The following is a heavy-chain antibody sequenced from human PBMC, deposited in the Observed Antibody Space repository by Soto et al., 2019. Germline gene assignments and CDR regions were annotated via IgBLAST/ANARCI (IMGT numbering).Heavy chain of an antibody. J-gene: IGHJ6*02. CDR1: GGSISSYY. Sequence: PETLSLTCTVSGGSISSYYWSWIRQPPGKGLEWIGYIYYSGSTNYNPSLKSRVTISVDTSKNQFSLKLSSVTAADTAVYYCARDRAYCISTSCYEYYYYGMDVWGQGTTVTVSS. CDR2: IYYSGST. CDR3: ARDRAYCISTSCYEYYYYGMDV. V-gene: IGHV4-59*01. D-gene: IGHD2-2*01.